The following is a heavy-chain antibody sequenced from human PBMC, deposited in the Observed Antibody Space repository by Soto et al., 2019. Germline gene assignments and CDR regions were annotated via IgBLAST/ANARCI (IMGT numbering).Heavy chain of an antibody. V-gene: IGHV4-30-4*01. J-gene: IGHJ5*02. D-gene: IGHD5-18*01. CDR1: GGSISSGDYY. Sequence: SETLSLTCTVSGGSISSGDYYWSWIRQPPGKGLEWIGYIYYSGSTYYNPSLKSRVTISVDTSKNQFSLKLSSVTAADTAVYYCARVPGYGYGYRVGWFDPWGQGTLVTVSS. CDR3: ARVPGYGYGYRVGWFDP. CDR2: IYYSGST.